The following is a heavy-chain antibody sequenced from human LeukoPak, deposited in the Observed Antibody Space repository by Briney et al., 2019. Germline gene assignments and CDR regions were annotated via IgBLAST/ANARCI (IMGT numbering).Heavy chain of an antibody. J-gene: IGHJ4*02. CDR2: VSSAGYTT. CDR1: GFTFSGDW. CDR3: AREQGALDS. V-gene: IGHV3-74*01. Sequence: PGGSLRLSCAASGFTFSGDWMHWVRQAPGKGLVWVSHVSSAGYTTRYADFVKGRFTISRDNAKNTLYLQMNSLRAEDTAVYYCAREQGALDSWGQGTLVTVSS.